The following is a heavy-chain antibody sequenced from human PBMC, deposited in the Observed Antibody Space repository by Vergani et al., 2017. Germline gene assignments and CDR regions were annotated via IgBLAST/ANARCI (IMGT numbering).Heavy chain of an antibody. CDR2: ISGSGGST. CDR3: AKDLGGGTLSGWAGYYFDY. J-gene: IGHJ4*02. CDR1: GFTFSSYA. D-gene: IGHD6-19*01. Sequence: EVQLLESGGGLVQPGGSLRLSCAASGFTFSSYAMSWVRQAPGKGLEWVSAISGSGGSTYYADSVKGRFTISRDNSKNTLYLQMNSLRAEDTAVYYCAKDLGGGTLSGWAGYYFDYWGQGTLVTVSS. V-gene: IGHV3-23*01.